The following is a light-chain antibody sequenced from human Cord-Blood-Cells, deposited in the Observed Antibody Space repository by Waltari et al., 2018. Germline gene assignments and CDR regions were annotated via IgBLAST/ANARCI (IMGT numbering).Light chain of an antibody. CDR2: EGS. J-gene: IGLJ3*02. CDR3: CSYAGSSTWV. CDR1: RSDVGSYNL. Sequence: QSALTQPASVSGSPGQSITISCTGTRSDVGSYNLVSWYQQHPGKAPKLVIYEGSKRPSGVSNRVSGSKSGNTASLTISGLQAEDEADYYCCSYAGSSTWVFGGGTKLTVL. V-gene: IGLV2-23*01.